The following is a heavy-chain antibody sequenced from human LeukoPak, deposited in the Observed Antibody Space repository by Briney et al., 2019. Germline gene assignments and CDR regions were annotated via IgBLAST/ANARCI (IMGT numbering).Heavy chain of an antibody. CDR3: ARPAIVGARYFDL. V-gene: IGHV4-4*09. Sequence: SETLSLTCTVSGGSISSYYWSWIRQPPGKGLEWIGYIYTSGSTNYNPSLKSRVTISVDTSKNQFSLKLSSVTAADTAVYYCARPAIVGARYFDLWGRGTLVTVSS. CDR2: IYTSGST. CDR1: GGSISSYY. D-gene: IGHD1-26*01. J-gene: IGHJ2*01.